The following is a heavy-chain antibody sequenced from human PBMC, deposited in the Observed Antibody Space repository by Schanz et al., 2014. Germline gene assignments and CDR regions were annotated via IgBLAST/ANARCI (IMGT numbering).Heavy chain of an antibody. Sequence: EVQLVESGGGLVQPGGSLRLSCAASGFTVSSNYMSWVRQAPGKGLEWVSVIYGGGITYYADSVKGRFTISRDSSRNTLYLQMNSLRAEDTAVYYCVRWGASWGQGTLVTVSS. V-gene: IGHV3-66*01. CDR2: IYGGGIT. D-gene: IGHD3-16*01. CDR1: GFTVSSNY. CDR3: VRWGAS. J-gene: IGHJ5*02.